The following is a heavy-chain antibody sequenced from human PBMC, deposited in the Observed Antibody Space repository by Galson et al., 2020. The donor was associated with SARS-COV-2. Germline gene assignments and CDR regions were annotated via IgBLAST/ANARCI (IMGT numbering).Heavy chain of an antibody. CDR1: GFTFSSYG. CDR3: ARAPAGGGFDI. CDR2: IWHDGNRN. J-gene: IGHJ3*02. V-gene: IGHV3-33*01. D-gene: IGHD6-13*01. Sequence: GGSLRLSCAASGFTFSSYGMHWVRQAPGKGLEWVAVIWHDGNRNYYADSVKGRFTISRDNSKNTLYLQMNTLRADDTALYYCARAPAGGGFDIWGQGTMVTVSS.